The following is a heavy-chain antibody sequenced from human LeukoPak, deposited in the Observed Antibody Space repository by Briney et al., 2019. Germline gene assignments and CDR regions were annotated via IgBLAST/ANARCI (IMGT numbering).Heavy chain of an antibody. CDR1: GFTFDDYG. CDR2: INWNGGST. V-gene: IGHV3-20*04. D-gene: IGHD2-21*02. CDR3: ARVPYCGGDCPKYFQH. Sequence: GGSLRLSCAASGFTFDDYGMSWVRHAPGKGLEWVSGINWNGGSTGYADSVKGRFTISRDNAKNSLYLQMNSLRAEDTALYYCARVPYCGGDCPKYFQHWGQGTLVTVSS. J-gene: IGHJ1*01.